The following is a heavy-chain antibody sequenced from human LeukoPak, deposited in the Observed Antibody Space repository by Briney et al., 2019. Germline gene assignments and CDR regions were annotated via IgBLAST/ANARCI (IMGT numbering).Heavy chain of an antibody. CDR2: IRYDGSST. J-gene: IGHJ4*02. V-gene: IGHV3-30*02. CDR1: GLTFSSYG. Sequence: GGSLRLSCAVSGLTFSSYGMHWVRQAPGKGLEWVAFIRYDGSSTYYPDSVKGRFTVSRDNSKNTLYLQMNGLRAEDTAIYYCVKLAGSSPYDYWGQGTLVTVSS. CDR3: VKLAGSSPYDY. D-gene: IGHD3-10*01.